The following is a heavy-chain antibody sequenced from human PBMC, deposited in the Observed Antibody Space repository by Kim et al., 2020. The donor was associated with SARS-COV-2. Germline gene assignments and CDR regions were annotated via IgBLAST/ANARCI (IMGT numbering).Heavy chain of an antibody. J-gene: IGHJ4*02. CDR1: GGSISSYY. CDR3: ARFHRGGNRPYYFDY. CDR2: IYYSGST. D-gene: IGHD2-15*01. V-gene: IGHV4-59*01. Sequence: SETLSLTCTVSGGSISSYYWSWIRQPPGKGLEWIGYIYYSGSTNYNPSLKSRVTISVDTSKNQFSLKLSSVTAADTAVYYCARFHRGGNRPYYFDYWGQGTLVTVSS.